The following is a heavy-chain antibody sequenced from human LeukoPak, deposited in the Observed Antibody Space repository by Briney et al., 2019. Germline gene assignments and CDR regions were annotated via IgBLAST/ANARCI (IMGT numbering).Heavy chain of an antibody. Sequence: SVKVSCKASGGTFSSYAISWVRQAPGQGLEWMGRIIPIFGTANYAQKFQGRVTITTEESTSTAYMELSSLRSEDTAVYYCARGISYYDSSGYYSGAFDIWGQGTMVTVSS. CDR3: ARGISYYDSSGYYSGAFDI. CDR1: GGTFSSYA. V-gene: IGHV1-69*05. CDR2: IIPIFGTA. D-gene: IGHD3-22*01. J-gene: IGHJ3*02.